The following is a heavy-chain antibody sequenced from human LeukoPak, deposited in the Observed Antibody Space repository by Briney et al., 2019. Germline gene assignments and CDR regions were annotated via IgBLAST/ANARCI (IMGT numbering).Heavy chain of an antibody. Sequence: GESLKISCKGSGYSFTSYWIGWVRQMPGKGLEWMGIIYPGDSDTRYSPSFQGQVTISADKSISTAYLQWSSLKASDTAMYYCARQAGSEYYDTLTRWYFDLWGRGTLVTVSS. CDR1: GYSFTSYW. V-gene: IGHV5-51*01. CDR3: ARQAGSEYYDTLTRWYFDL. J-gene: IGHJ2*01. D-gene: IGHD3-9*01. CDR2: IYPGDSDT.